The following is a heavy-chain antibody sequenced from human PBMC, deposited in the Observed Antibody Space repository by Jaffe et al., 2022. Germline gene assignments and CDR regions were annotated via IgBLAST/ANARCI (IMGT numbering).Heavy chain of an antibody. J-gene: IGHJ3*02. D-gene: IGHD6-19*01. CDR3: AKDKTPGYSSGWYPPDAFDI. Sequence: QVQLVESGGGVVQPGRSLRLSCAASGFTFSSYGMHWVRQAPGKGLEWVAVISYDGSNKYYADSVKGRFTISRDNSKNTLYLQMNSLRAEDTAVYYCAKDKTPGYSSGWYPPDAFDIWGQGTMVTVSS. CDR2: ISYDGSNK. V-gene: IGHV3-30*18. CDR1: GFTFSSYG.